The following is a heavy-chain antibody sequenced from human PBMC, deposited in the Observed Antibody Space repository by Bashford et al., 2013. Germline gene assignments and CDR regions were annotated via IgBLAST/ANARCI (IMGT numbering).Heavy chain of an antibody. CDR1: GFIFSSYA. J-gene: IGHJ4*02. Sequence: GGSLRLSCVGSGFIFSSYAMSWVRQAPGKGLEWIATIDNSGPTYYSDSVRGRFSISRDNSLNTLHLQMTSLRAEDTATYYCAKFRGDEYEDYHFDFWGRGTLVTVSS. V-gene: IGHV3-23*05. CDR2: IDNSGPT. CDR3: AKFRGDEYEDYHFDF. D-gene: IGHD3-10*01.